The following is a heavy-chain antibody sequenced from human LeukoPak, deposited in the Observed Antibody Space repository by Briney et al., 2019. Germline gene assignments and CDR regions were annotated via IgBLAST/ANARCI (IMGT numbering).Heavy chain of an antibody. Sequence: SQTLSLTCAVYGGSFSGYYWSWIRQPPGKGLEWIGEINHSGSTNYNPSLKSRVTISVDTSKNQFSLKLSSVTAADTAVYYCARGGVSWWDYWGQGTLVTVSS. J-gene: IGHJ4*02. CDR1: GGSFSGYY. D-gene: IGHD2-15*01. CDR3: ARGGVSWWDY. V-gene: IGHV4-34*01. CDR2: INHSGST.